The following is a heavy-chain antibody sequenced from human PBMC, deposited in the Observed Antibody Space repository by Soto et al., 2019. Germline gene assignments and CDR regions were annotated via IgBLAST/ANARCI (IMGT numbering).Heavy chain of an antibody. CDR3: ARSGGKAAKYNWYDP. J-gene: IGHJ5*02. D-gene: IGHD3-10*01. Sequence: LSLTCAVYGGSFSGFSWTYIRQSPGKGLEWIGEIIHGVSTRYNPSLQSRVTISVDTSKNQFSLRLSSVTAADTAVYYCARSGGKAAKYNWYDPWGQGTLITVPQ. CDR2: IIHGVST. V-gene: IGHV4-34*12. CDR1: GGSFSGFS.